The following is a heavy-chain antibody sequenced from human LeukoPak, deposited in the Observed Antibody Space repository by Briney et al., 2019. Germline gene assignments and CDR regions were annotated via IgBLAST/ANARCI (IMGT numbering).Heavy chain of an antibody. Sequence: PSETLSLTCAVYGGSFSGYYWSWIRQPPGKGLEWIGEINHSGSTNYNPSLKSRVTISVDTSKNQFSLKLSSVTAADTAVYYRARRNYYDSSGLRYWGQGTLVTVSP. CDR3: ARRNYYDSSGLRY. CDR1: GGSFSGYY. D-gene: IGHD3-22*01. V-gene: IGHV4-34*01. J-gene: IGHJ4*02. CDR2: INHSGST.